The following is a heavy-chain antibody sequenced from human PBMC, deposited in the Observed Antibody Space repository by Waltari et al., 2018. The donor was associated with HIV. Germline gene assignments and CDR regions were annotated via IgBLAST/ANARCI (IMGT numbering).Heavy chain of an antibody. CDR2: MSYSGRT. D-gene: IGHD4-4*01. Sequence: QLQLQESGPGLVKSPETLSLTCTVSGGSMTSSSSYWGWIRPPPGKGLEWIGSMSYSGRTYPNPALRSRLTISVDTSKNQFSLKLTSVTGSDTAVYYCARSFSGYSNYFDPWGHGTLVTVSS. CDR1: GGSMTSSSSY. CDR3: ARSFSGYSNYFDP. V-gene: IGHV4-39*01. J-gene: IGHJ5*02.